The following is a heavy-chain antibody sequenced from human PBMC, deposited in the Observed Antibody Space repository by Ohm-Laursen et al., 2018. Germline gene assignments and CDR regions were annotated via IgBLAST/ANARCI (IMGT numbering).Heavy chain of an antibody. Sequence: SLRLSCSASGFTFSDYYMSWIRQAPGKGLEWVSYISSSGSTIYYADSVRGRFTISRDNAKNSLYLQMNSLRAEDTAVYYCARGNTALASSPYDYWGQGTLVTVSS. CDR3: ARGNTALASSPYDY. V-gene: IGHV3-11*01. D-gene: IGHD5-18*01. J-gene: IGHJ4*02. CDR2: ISSSGSTI. CDR1: GFTFSDYY.